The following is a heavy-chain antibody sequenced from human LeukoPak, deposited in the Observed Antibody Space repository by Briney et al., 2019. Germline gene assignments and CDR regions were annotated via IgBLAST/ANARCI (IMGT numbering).Heavy chain of an antibody. Sequence: PGGSLRLSCAASGFTFSSYGMHWVRQAPGKGLEWVAVISYDGSNKYYANSVKGRFTISRDNSKNTLYLQMGSLRADDMAVYYCTREVHSGSSDYWGQGTLVTVSS. CDR3: TREVHSGSSDY. D-gene: IGHD1-26*01. CDR1: GFTFSSYG. J-gene: IGHJ4*02. V-gene: IGHV3-30*03. CDR2: ISYDGSNK.